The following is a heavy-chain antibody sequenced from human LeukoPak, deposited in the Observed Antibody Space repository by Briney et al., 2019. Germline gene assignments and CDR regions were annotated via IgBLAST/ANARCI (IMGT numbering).Heavy chain of an antibody. V-gene: IGHV4-59*01. CDR2: IYYSGST. D-gene: IGHD6-19*01. CDR3: ARQAVADYYFDY. CDR1: GGSISSYY. Sequence: PSETLSLTCTVSGGSISSYYWSWIRQPPGKGLEWIGYIYYSGSTNYNPPLKSRVTISVDTSKNQFSLKLSSVTAADTAVYYCARQAVADYYFDYGGRGTLVTVSS. J-gene: IGHJ4*02.